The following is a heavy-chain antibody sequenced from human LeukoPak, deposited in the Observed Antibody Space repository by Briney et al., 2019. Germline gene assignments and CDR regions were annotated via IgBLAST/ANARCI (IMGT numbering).Heavy chain of an antibody. Sequence: ASVKVSCKASGYTFTGYYIHWVRQAPGQGLEWMGWINPNSGGTNYAQKFQGRVTMTRDTSTNTVYMEVSRLRSDDTAVYYCAKHPSGYYYDHFDYWGQGTLVTVSS. CDR3: AKHPSGYYYDHFDY. V-gene: IGHV1-2*02. CDR1: GYTFTGYY. D-gene: IGHD3-22*01. J-gene: IGHJ4*02. CDR2: INPNSGGT.